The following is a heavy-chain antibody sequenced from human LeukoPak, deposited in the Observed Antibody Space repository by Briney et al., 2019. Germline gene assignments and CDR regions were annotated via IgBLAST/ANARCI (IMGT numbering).Heavy chain of an antibody. CDR2: IYYSGST. V-gene: IGHV4-59*01. D-gene: IGHD3-22*01. Sequence: PSETLSLTCTVSGGSISSYYWSWIRQPPGKGLEWIGYIYYSGSTNYNPSLKSRVTISVDTSKNQFSLKLSSVTAADTAVYYCARGRTYYCDSSGESPRDFDYWGQGTLVTVSS. CDR3: ARGRTYYCDSSGESPRDFDY. CDR1: GGSISSYY. J-gene: IGHJ4*02.